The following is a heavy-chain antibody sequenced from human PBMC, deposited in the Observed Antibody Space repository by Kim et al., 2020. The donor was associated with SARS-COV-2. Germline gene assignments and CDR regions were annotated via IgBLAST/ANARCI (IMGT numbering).Heavy chain of an antibody. D-gene: IGHD5-18*01. CDR2: IVVGSGNT. CDR1: GFTFTSSA. Sequence: SVTVSCKASGFTFTSSAVQWVRQARGQRLEWIGWIVVGSGNTNYAQKFQERVTITRDMSTSTAYMELSSLRSEDTAVYYCAAGYSYAFGHPPASYYWGQGTLLTVSS. J-gene: IGHJ4*02. V-gene: IGHV1-58*01. CDR3: AAGYSYAFGHPPASYY.